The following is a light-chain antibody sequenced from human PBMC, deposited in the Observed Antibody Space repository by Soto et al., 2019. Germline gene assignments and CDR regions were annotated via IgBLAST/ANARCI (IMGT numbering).Light chain of an antibody. V-gene: IGKV3-20*01. CDR3: RQHVSSPASWT. Sequence: EIVLTQSPGTLSLSPGERATLFCRVSQIVSSSYLAWYQQKPGKAPRLLIYGASSRATGIPDRFSGSGSGTDFPLTISRRGPEDCAVHYCRQHVSSPASWTFGQGTKVEIK. J-gene: IGKJ1*01. CDR1: QIVSSSY. CDR2: GAS.